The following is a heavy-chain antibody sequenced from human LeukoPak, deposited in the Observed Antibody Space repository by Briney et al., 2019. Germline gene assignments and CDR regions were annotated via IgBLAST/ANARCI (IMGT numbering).Heavy chain of an antibody. V-gene: IGHV3-11*04. J-gene: IGHJ4*02. CDR2: ISSSGSTI. CDR3: ASAGYYERSGYTYYFHY. CDR1: GFTFSDYY. D-gene: IGHD3-22*01. Sequence: GGSLRLSCAASGFTFSDYYMSWIRQAPGKGLEWVSYISSSGSTIYYADSVKGRFTISRDNAKSSLYLQMSSLRAEDTAVYYCASAGYYERSGYTYYFHYWGQGTVVTVSS.